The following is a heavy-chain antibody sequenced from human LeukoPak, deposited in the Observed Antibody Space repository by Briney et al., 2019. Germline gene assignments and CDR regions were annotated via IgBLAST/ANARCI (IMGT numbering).Heavy chain of an antibody. J-gene: IGHJ5*02. Sequence: PSETLSLTCAVYGGSFSGYYWSWIRQPPGKGLEWIGEINHSGSTNYNPSLKSRVTISVDTSKNQFSLKLSSVTAADTAVYYCARTSSSGLGSGLNWFDPWGQGTLVTVSS. CDR1: GGSFSGYY. D-gene: IGHD3-22*01. V-gene: IGHV4-34*01. CDR3: ARTSSSGLGSGLNWFDP. CDR2: INHSGST.